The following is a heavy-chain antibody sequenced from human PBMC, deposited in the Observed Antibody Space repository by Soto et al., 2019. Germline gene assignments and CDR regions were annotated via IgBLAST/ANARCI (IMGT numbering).Heavy chain of an antibody. CDR3: SREFGDDYFDL. J-gene: IGHJ2*01. D-gene: IGHD3-16*01. CDR2: SRNKANRYTT. V-gene: IGHV3-72*01. Sequence: EVQLVESGGGLDQPGGSLRLSCAASGFTLSDHYVDWVRQAPGKGLEWVGRSRNKANRYTTEYATSVKGRFTISRDDSKNSLYLQMNSLKTEDTAVYFCSREFGDDYFDLWGRGTLVTVSS. CDR1: GFTLSDHY.